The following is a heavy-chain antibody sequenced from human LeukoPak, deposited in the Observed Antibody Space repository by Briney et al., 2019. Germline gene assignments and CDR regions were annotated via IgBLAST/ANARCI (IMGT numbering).Heavy chain of an antibody. D-gene: IGHD3-22*01. CDR3: ARPADNSGLDY. CDR1: EYSPSSSS. CDR2: IYAPDSDI. V-gene: IGHV5-51*01. J-gene: IGHJ4*02. Sequence: GGTLTTSCMGSEYSPSSSSIGWVRQIPGKGLEGMAIIYAPDSDIRYSPSFEGQITTSVENSINTAYLQWNSLTASDTAMYYCARPADNSGLDYWGLGTLVTVSS.